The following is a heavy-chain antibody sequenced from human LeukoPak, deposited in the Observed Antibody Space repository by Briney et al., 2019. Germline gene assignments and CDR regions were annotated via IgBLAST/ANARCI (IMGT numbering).Heavy chain of an antibody. Sequence: SETLSLTCAVYGGSFSGYYWSWIRQPPGKGLEWIGEINHSGSTNYNPSLKSRVTISVDTSKNQLSLKLTSVTAADTAVYYCARQYYSYGYIDYWGQGALVTVSS. V-gene: IGHV4-34*01. D-gene: IGHD5-18*01. J-gene: IGHJ4*02. CDR1: GGSFSGYY. CDR3: ARQYYSYGYIDY. CDR2: INHSGST.